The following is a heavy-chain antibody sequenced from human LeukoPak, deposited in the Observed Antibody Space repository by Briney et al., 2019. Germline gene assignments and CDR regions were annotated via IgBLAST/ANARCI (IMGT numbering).Heavy chain of an antibody. CDR2: INSDGSST. Sequence: GGSLRLSCAASGITFSNAWMTWVRQAPGKGLVWVSRINSDGSSTSNADSVKGRFTISRDNAKNTLYLQMNSLRAEDTAVYYCARDMDDSSGYAFDYWGQGTLVTVSS. V-gene: IGHV3-74*01. D-gene: IGHD3-22*01. CDR1: GITFSNAW. J-gene: IGHJ4*02. CDR3: ARDMDDSSGYAFDY.